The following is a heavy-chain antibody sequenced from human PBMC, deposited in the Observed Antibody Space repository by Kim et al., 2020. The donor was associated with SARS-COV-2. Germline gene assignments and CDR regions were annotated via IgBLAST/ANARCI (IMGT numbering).Heavy chain of an antibody. Sequence: YVDSGEGRCTISRDNAKKSLYLQMNTLRVQDTAVYYCARARGVGASGFDNWGQGALVTVSS. CDR3: ARARGVGASGFDN. D-gene: IGHD1-26*01. J-gene: IGHJ4*02. V-gene: IGHV3-7*03.